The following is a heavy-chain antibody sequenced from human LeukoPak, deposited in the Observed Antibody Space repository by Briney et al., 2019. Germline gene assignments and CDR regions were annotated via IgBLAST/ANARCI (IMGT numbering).Heavy chain of an antibody. D-gene: IGHD6-13*01. CDR1: FRLTRAW. J-gene: IGHJ5*02. Sequence: GGSLRLSCGARFRLTRAWMSWVRPAPGKGLEWVGRIKTKDDGGTTEYVAPVKGRFTISRDDSKNMVYLQMNSLKSEDTAVYYCTTGYGSSWYAWGQGTLVIVSS. V-gene: IGHV3-15*01. CDR3: TTGYGSSWYA. CDR2: IKTKDDGGTT.